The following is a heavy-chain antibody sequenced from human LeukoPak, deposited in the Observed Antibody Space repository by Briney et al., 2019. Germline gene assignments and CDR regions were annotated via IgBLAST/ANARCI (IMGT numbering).Heavy chain of an antibody. V-gene: IGHV1-2*02. D-gene: IGHD2-2*01. CDR2: INPNSGGT. CDR3: ARKYQLLRGFDY. Sequence: ASVKVSCTASGYTFTGYYMHWVRQAPGQGLEWMGWINPNSGGTNYAQKFQGRVTMTRDTSISTAYMELSRLRSDDTAVYYCARKYQLLRGFDYWGQGTLVTVSS. J-gene: IGHJ4*02. CDR1: GYTFTGYY.